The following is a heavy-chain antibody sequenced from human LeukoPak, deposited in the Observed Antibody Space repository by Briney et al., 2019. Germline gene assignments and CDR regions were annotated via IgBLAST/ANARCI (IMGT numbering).Heavy chain of an antibody. D-gene: IGHD3-22*01. CDR3: ARGDSSGYYSFDY. V-gene: IGHV4-59*01. CDR1: GSSFSSYY. Sequence: PSQTLSLTCAVYGSSFSSYYWSWIRQPPGQGLEWIGDINYSGSTNYNPSLKSRVTISVDTSKNQFSLKLSSVTAADTAVYYCARGDSSGYYSFDYWGQGTLVTVSS. CDR2: INYSGST. J-gene: IGHJ4*02.